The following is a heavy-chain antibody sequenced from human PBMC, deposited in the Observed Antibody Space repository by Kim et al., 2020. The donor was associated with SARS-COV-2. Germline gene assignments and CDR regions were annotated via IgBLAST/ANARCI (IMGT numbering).Heavy chain of an antibody. J-gene: IGHJ4*02. CDR1: GFTFSRYG. CDR2: ISSDGTVQ. Sequence: GGSLRLSCATSGFTFSRYGLHWVRQAPGRGLEWVAFISSDGTVQRYVDSVKGRFTISRDNSKNTIFLQMNSLTPDDTAVYYCARRDFWSAYPFDFWGQGALVTVS. V-gene: IGHV3-30*03. D-gene: IGHD3-3*01. CDR3: ARRDFWSAYPFDF.